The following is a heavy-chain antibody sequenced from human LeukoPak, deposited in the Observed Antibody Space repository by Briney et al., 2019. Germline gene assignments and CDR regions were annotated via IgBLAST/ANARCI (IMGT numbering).Heavy chain of an antibody. J-gene: IGHJ4*02. CDR1: GLTFSSYA. CDR2: ISGSGGST. Sequence: GGSLRLSCAASGLTFSSYAMSWVRQAPGKGLEWVSAISGSGGSTYYADSVKGRFTISRDNSKSTLYLQMNSLRSEDTAVYYCASQAPTVTIKVNGEDWGQGTLVTVSS. CDR3: ASQAPTVTIKVNGED. V-gene: IGHV3-23*01. D-gene: IGHD4-17*01.